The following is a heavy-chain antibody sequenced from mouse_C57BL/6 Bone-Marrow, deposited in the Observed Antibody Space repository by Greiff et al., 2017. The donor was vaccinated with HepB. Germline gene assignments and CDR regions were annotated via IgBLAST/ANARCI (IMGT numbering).Heavy chain of an antibody. CDR3: ARSDYDSSIVDY. CDR2: IDPSDSET. D-gene: IGHD2-4*01. J-gene: IGHJ2*01. CDR1: GYNFTSYW. Sequence: QVQLQQPGAELVRPGSSVKLSCKASGYNFTSYWMHWVKQRPIQGLEWIGNIDPSDSETHYNQKFKDKATLTVDKSSSTAYMQLSSLTPEDSAVYYCARSDYDSSIVDYWGQGTTLTLSS. V-gene: IGHV1-52*01.